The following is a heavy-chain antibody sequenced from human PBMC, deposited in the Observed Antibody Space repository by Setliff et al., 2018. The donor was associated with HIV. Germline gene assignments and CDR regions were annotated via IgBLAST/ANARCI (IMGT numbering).Heavy chain of an antibody. CDR3: AKRTFGSGRLDP. J-gene: IGHJ5*02. CDR2: VHSTLST. V-gene: IGHV4-61*09. D-gene: IGHD3-16*01. Sequence: PSETLSLTCTVSGDSMTSGSFYWSWVRQPAGKGLEWIGQVHSTLSTNYNPSLKSRLSISADTSKNQFSLNLRFVTAADTALYYCAKRTFGSGRLDPWGQGTLVTVSS. CDR1: GDSMTSGSFY.